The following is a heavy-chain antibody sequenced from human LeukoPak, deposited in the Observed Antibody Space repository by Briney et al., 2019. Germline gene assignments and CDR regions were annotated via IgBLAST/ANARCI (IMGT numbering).Heavy chain of an antibody. CDR3: ASSGYNYWYFDL. D-gene: IGHD3-3*01. CDR2: IYTSGST. Sequence: SETLSLTCTVSGGSISSYYWSWIRQPAGKGLEWIGRIYTSGSTNYNPSLKSRVTISVDTSKNQFSLKLSSVTAADTAVYYCASSGYNYWYFDLWGRGTLVTVSS. CDR1: GGSISSYY. J-gene: IGHJ2*01. V-gene: IGHV4-4*07.